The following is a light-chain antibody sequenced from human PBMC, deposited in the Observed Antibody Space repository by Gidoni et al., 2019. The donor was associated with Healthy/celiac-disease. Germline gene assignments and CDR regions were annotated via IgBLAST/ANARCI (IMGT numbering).Light chain of an antibody. V-gene: IGKV3-15*01. CDR2: GAS. CDR1: QSVSSN. J-gene: IGKJ2*01. Sequence: EIVITQSPATLSVSPGERATLSCRASQSVSSNLAWYQQKPGQAPRLLIYGASTRATGIPARVSGSGSGTEFTLTISSLQSEDFAVYYCQQYNNWPLYTFGQXTKLEIK. CDR3: QQYNNWPLYT.